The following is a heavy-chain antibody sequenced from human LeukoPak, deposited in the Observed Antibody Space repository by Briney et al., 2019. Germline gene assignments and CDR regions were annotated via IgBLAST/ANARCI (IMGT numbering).Heavy chain of an antibody. CDR1: GGSISSYY. V-gene: IGHV4-59*01. J-gene: IGHJ6*02. CDR2: IYYSGST. Sequence: SETLSLTCTVSGGSISSYYWSWIRQPPGKGLEWIGYIYYSGSTNYNPSLKSRVTISVDTSKNQFSLKLSSVTAADTAVYYCAREQEDYDFWSGYIPGGMDVWGQGTTVTVSS. CDR3: AREQEDYDFWSGYIPGGMDV. D-gene: IGHD3-3*01.